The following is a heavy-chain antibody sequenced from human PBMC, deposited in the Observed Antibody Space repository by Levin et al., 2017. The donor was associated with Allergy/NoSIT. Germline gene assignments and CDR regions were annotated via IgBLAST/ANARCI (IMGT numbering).Heavy chain of an antibody. J-gene: IGHJ4*02. CDR1: AGAMSTYY. D-gene: IGHD6-6*01. CDR3: ARGGGDSSSSQDFDF. Sequence: TTSETLSLTCTVSAGAMSTYYWNWIRQPPGKGLEWIGYISYSGSTDYNPSLKNRVTISKDTSKNQFSLKVTSVTAADTAVYYCARGGGDSSSSQDFDFWGQGTLVTVSS. V-gene: IGHV4-59*01. CDR2: ISYSGST.